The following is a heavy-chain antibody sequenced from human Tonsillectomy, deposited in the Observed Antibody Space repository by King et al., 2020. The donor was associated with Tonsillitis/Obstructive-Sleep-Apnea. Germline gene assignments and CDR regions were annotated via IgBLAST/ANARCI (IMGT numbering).Heavy chain of an antibody. CDR1: GGSIGSGGYY. CDR2: IFYSGST. J-gene: IGHJ4*02. D-gene: IGHD2-2*01. CDR3: ARAAPLYCSSTNCYYFDY. V-gene: IGHV4-31*03. Sequence: VQLQESGPGLVKPSQTLSLTCTVSGGSIGSGGYYWSWIRQHPGKGLEWIGYIFYSGSTNYNASLKSRVTMSVDTSKNQFSLKLSSVTAADTAVYYCARAAPLYCSSTNCYYFDYWGQGTLVTVSS.